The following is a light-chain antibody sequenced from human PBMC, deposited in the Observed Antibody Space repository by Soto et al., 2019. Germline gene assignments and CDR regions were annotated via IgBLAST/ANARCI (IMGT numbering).Light chain of an antibody. CDR2: DVS. Sequence: QSALTQPASVSGSPGQSITISCTGTSSDVGGYNYVSWYQQHPGKAPKLMIYDVSNRPSGVSNRFSGSKSGNTASLTTSGLQAEDEADYYCSSYTGSRTYVVFGGGTKLTVL. V-gene: IGLV2-14*01. CDR1: SSDVGGYNY. CDR3: SSYTGSRTYVV. J-gene: IGLJ2*01.